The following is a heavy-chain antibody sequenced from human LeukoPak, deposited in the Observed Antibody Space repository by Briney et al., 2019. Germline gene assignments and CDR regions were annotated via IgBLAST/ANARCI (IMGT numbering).Heavy chain of an antibody. Sequence: GGSLRLSCVASGLAFSSYSMHWVRQAPGKGLEWVGDISYDGSDEYYTDSVKGRFTISRDNSKNTVYLQMNSLRADDTAVYYCARDFTPEWFDIHWGQGTLVTVS. CDR2: ISYDGSDE. V-gene: IGHV3-30*04. J-gene: IGHJ4*02. D-gene: IGHD3-3*01. CDR3: ARDFTPEWFDIH. CDR1: GLAFSSYS.